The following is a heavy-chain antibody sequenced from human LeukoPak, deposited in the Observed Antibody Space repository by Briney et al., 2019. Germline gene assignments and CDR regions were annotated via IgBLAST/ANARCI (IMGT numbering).Heavy chain of an antibody. V-gene: IGHV1-8*01. CDR3: ARGTVGGWANWFDP. CDR1: GYTFTSYD. CDR2: MNPNSGNT. Sequence: ASVKVSCKASGYTFTSYDINWVRQDTGQGLEWMGWMNPNSGNTGYAQKFQGRVTMTRNTSISTAYMELSSLRSEDTAVYYCARGTVGGWANWFDPWGQGTLVTVSS. J-gene: IGHJ5*02. D-gene: IGHD1-26*01.